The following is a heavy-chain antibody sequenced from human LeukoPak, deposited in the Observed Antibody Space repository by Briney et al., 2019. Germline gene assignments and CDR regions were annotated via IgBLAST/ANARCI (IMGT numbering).Heavy chain of an antibody. CDR1: GFTSSSYS. CDR2: ISSSSSYI. J-gene: IGHJ6*03. V-gene: IGHV3-21*01. Sequence: GGSLRLSCAVSGFTSSSYSMNWVRQAPGEGLEWVSSISSSSSYIFYAESVKGRFTISRDNAKNSLYLQVNSLRAGDTAIYYCARDLVGSITMDVWGKGTRSPSP. D-gene: IGHD5-12*01. CDR3: ARDLVGSITMDV.